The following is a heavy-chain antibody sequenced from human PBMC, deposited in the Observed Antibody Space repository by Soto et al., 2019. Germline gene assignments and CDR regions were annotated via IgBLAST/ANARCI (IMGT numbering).Heavy chain of an antibody. CDR1: GGSISSSNW. CDR2: IYHSGST. J-gene: IGHJ6*02. CDR3: ARAGSGKDYYYYYGMDV. Sequence: QVQLQESGPGLVKPSGTLSLTCAVSGGSISSSNWWSWVRQPPGKGLEWIGEIYHSGSTNYNPSLKSRVTISVDKSKNQFSLKLSSVTAADTAVYYSARAGSGKDYYYYYGMDVWGQGTTVTVSS. V-gene: IGHV4-4*02. D-gene: IGHD3-10*01.